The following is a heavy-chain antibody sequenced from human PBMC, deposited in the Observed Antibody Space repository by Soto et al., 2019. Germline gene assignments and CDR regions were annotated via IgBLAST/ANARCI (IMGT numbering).Heavy chain of an antibody. D-gene: IGHD6-13*01. V-gene: IGHV4-34*01. CDR1: GGSFRGYY. Sequence: SEILSLTCAVYGGSFRGYYWSWIRQSPGKGLEWIGRTYHTGSTNYNPSLKSRVTISVDTSKNQFSLKVSSVTAAATVVYYGGRGPESVIAAAPNNLDYWGQGTLVTVSS. CDR3: GRGPESVIAAAPNNLDY. CDR2: TYHTGST. J-gene: IGHJ4*02.